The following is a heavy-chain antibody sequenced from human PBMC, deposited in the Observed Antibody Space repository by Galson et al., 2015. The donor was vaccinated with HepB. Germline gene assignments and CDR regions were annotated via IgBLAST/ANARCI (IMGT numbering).Heavy chain of an antibody. D-gene: IGHD3-22*01. Sequence: SVKVSCKASGYTFTSYGISWVRQAPGQGLEWMGWISAYNGNTNYAQKLQGRVTMTTDPSTSTAYMELRSLRSDDTAVYYCAVFSSYYYDSSGYYYDYWGQETLVPVSS. CDR2: ISAYNGNT. V-gene: IGHV1-18*04. CDR1: GYTFTSYG. CDR3: AVFSSYYYDSSGYYYDY. J-gene: IGHJ4*02.